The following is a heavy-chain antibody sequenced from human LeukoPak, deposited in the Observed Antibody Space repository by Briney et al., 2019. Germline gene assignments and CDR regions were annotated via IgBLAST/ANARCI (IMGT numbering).Heavy chain of an antibody. J-gene: IGHJ4*02. D-gene: IGHD3-9*01. CDR2: ISWNSGSI. CDR1: GFTFYDYA. V-gene: IGHV3-9*01. CDR3: AKANDILTGSIDY. Sequence: GGSLRLSCAASGFTFYDYAMHWVRHAPGKGLEWVSGISWNSGSIGYADSVKGRFTISRDNAKNSLYLQMNSLRAEDTALYYCAKANDILTGSIDYWGQGTLVTVSS.